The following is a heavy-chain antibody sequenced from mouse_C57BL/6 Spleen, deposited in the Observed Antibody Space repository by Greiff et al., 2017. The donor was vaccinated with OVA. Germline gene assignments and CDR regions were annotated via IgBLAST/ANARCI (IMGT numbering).Heavy chain of an antibody. CDR2: IYPRSGNT. Sequence: VKLMESGAELARPGASVKLSCKASGYTFTSYGISWVQQRTGQGLEWIGAIYPRSGNTYYNEKFKGKATLTADKSSSTAYMELRSLTSEDSAVYCCAISFTTVVATDYWGQGTTLTVSS. CDR3: AISFTTVVATDY. CDR1: GYTFTSYG. D-gene: IGHD1-1*01. V-gene: IGHV1-81*01. J-gene: IGHJ2*01.